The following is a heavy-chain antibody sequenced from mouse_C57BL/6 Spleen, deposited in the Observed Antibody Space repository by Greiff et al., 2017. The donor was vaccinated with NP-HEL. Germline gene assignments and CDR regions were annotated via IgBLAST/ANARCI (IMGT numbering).Heavy chain of an antibody. CDR2: IWTGGGT. D-gene: IGHD2-2*01. J-gene: IGHJ4*01. CDR3: ARASTMVTTGAMDY. CDR1: GFSLTSYA. V-gene: IGHV2-9-1*01. Sequence: VKLMESGPGLVAPSQSLSITCTVSGFSLTSYAISWVRQPPGKGLEWLGVIWTGGGTNYNSALKSRLSISKDNSKSQVFLKMNSLQTDDTARYYCARASTMVTTGAMDYWGQGTSVTVSS.